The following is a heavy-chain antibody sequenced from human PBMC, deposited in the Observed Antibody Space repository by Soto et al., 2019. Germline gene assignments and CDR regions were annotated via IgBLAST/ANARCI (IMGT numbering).Heavy chain of an antibody. CDR1: GGSISGTNYY. D-gene: IGHD6-19*01. CDR2: VYYGGNT. Sequence: SETLSLTCTVCGGSISGTNYYWGWIRQPPGKGLEWIGSVYYGGNTFYNPSLKSRISISLHTSKNQFSLRLTSVTAADTAVYYCARLSGWPYWGQGSLVTFCS. J-gene: IGHJ4*02. V-gene: IGHV4-39*01. CDR3: ARLSGWPY.